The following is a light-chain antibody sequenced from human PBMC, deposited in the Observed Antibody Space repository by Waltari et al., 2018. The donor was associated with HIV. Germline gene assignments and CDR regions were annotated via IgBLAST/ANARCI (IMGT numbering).Light chain of an antibody. CDR2: LGP. Sequence: DIEMTQSPLSLPVTTGEPASISCSSSQSLLHSNGYTSLDWYLQKPGQAPQLLIYLGPNRATGVPDRFSGSGSGTDFTLKISRVEAEDVGVYYCMQALQTPRTFGQGTKLEIK. J-gene: IGKJ2*01. CDR3: MQALQTPRT. V-gene: IGKV2-28*01. CDR1: QSLLHSNGYTS.